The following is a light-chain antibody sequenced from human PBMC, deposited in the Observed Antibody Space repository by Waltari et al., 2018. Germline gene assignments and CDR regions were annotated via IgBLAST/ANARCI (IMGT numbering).Light chain of an antibody. CDR3: MQSTHLPPWT. CDR2: MVS. V-gene: IGKV2-30*02. J-gene: IGKJ1*01. CDR1: ESLVHTDVNTY. Sequence: AGRPQSPLPLPVTLGPQAPSHVRSRESLVHTDVNTYVHGCQQRPGQSPRRLIYMVSQRDSWVPDRFGDSGSGTYFTLKITMVEAEYVGIYYCMQSTHLPPWTFGQGTKLEIK.